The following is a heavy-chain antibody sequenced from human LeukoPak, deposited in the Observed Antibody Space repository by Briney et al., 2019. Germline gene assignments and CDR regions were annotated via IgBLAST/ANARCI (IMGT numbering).Heavy chain of an antibody. J-gene: IGHJ4*02. CDR2: INPNSGGT. CDR1: GYTFTGYY. Sequence: ASVKVSCKASGYTFTGYYMHWVRQAPGQGLEWMGRINPNSGGTNYAQKFQGRVTMTRDTSISTAYMELSRLRSDDTAVYYCARRYSSGWYPGGRYYFDYWGQGTLVTVSS. CDR3: ARRYSSGWYPGGRYYFDY. V-gene: IGHV1-2*06. D-gene: IGHD6-19*01.